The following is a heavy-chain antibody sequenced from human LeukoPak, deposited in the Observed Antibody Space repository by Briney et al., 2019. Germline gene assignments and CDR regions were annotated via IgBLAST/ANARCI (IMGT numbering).Heavy chain of an antibody. J-gene: IGHJ4*02. D-gene: IGHD3-10*01. CDR3: TRDKSAGADTGSSFYY. Sequence: GGSLRLSCAASGFTFSSYWMNWVRQAPGKGLVWVSRIASDGSSTTYADSVKGRFTFSRDNAKNSVYLQMSSLRAEDTAVYYCTRDKSAGADTGSSFYYWGQGALVTVSS. V-gene: IGHV3-74*01. CDR1: GFTFSSYW. CDR2: IASDGSST.